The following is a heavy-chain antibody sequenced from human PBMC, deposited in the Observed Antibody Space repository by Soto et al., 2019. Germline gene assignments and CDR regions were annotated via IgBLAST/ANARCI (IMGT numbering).Heavy chain of an antibody. J-gene: IGHJ5*02. CDR1: GGSISSGGYY. CDR2: IYYSGST. CDR3: ARDKTRGRRYYDYVWGTDNWFDP. D-gene: IGHD3-16*01. Sequence: QVQLQESGPGLVKPSQTLSLTCTVSGGSISSGGYYWSWIRQHPGKGLEWIGYIYYSGSTYYNPSLKSRVTISVDTSKNQFSLKLSSVTAADTAVYYCARDKTRGRRYYDYVWGTDNWFDPWGQGTLVTVSS. V-gene: IGHV4-31*03.